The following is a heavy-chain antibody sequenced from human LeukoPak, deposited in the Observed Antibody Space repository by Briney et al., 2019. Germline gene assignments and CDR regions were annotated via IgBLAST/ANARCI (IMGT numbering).Heavy chain of an antibody. CDR1: GYTFTSYY. CDR3: SGSSSGGYYYYMDV. V-gene: IGHV1-2*06. J-gene: IGHJ6*03. Sequence: ASVKVSCKASGYTFTSYYMHWVRQAPGQGLEWMGRINPNSGGTNYAQKFQGRVTMTRDTSISTAYMELSRLRSDDTAVYYCSGSSSGGYYYYMDVWGKGTTVTVSS. CDR2: INPNSGGT. D-gene: IGHD1-26*01.